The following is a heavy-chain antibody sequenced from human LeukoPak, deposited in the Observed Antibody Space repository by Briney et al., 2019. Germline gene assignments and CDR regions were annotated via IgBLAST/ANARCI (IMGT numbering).Heavy chain of an antibody. J-gene: IGHJ4*02. V-gene: IGHV1-2*06. D-gene: IGHD1-26*01. CDR1: GYTFTGYY. CDR3: ARGIVGATIDY. CDR2: INPNSGGT. Sequence: ASVQVSCKASGYTFTGYYMHWVRQAPGHGLEWMGRINPNSGGTNYAQKFQGRVTMTRDTSISTAYMELSRLRSDDTAVYYCARGIVGATIDYWGQGTLVTVSS.